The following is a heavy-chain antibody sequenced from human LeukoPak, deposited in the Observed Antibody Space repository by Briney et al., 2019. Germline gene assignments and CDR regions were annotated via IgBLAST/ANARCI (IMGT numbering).Heavy chain of an antibody. J-gene: IGHJ3*02. CDR3: VKYSYGPAAFDI. CDR2: IYYSGST. V-gene: IGHV4-39*07. Sequence: SETLSLTCTVSGGSISSSSYYWGWIRQPPGKGLEWIGSIYYSGSTYYNPSLKSRVTISVDTSKNQFSLKLSSVTAADTAVYYCVKYSYGPAAFDIWGQGTMVTVSS. CDR1: GGSISSSSYY. D-gene: IGHD5-18*01.